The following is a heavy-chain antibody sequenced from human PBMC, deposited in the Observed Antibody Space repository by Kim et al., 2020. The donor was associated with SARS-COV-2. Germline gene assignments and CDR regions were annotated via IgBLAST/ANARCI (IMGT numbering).Heavy chain of an antibody. V-gene: IGHV3-73*01. D-gene: IGHD3-3*01. CDR1: GFTFSGSA. Sequence: GGSLRLSCAASGFTFSGSAMHWVRQASGKGLEWVGRIRSKANSYATAYAASVKGRVTISRDDSKNTAYLQMNSLKTEDTAVYYCTRLNRYYDFWGRHYYYYMDVWGKGTTVTVSS. CDR2: IRSKANSYAT. J-gene: IGHJ6*03. CDR3: TRLNRYYDFWGRHYYYYMDV.